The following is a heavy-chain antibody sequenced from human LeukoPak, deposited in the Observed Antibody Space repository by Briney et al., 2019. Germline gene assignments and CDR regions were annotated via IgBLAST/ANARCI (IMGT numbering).Heavy chain of an antibody. CDR3: ARDQFMTTGFY. D-gene: IGHD4-17*01. CDR1: GCTVHRNY. Sequence: RLPCVVSGCTVHRNYLLGVRPAPGKGLAWVSVIYHVGRTYYAESVKGRFIISRDNSTNTLFLQMNSLRAEDTAAYYCARDQFMTTGFYWGRGTLVTVST. J-gene: IGHJ4*02. CDR2: IYHVGRT. V-gene: IGHV3-53*01.